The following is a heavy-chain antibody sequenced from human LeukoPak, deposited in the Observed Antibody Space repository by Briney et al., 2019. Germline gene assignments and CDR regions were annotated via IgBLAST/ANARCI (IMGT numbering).Heavy chain of an antibody. J-gene: IGHJ3*02. Sequence: PSETLSLTCTVSGGSISSGSYYWSWIRQPAGKGLEWIGRIYTSGSTNYNPSLKSQVTISVDTSKNQFSLKLSSVTAADTAVYYCARRTDIWGQGTMVTVSS. V-gene: IGHV4-61*02. CDR3: ARRTDI. CDR2: IYTSGST. CDR1: GGSISSGSYY.